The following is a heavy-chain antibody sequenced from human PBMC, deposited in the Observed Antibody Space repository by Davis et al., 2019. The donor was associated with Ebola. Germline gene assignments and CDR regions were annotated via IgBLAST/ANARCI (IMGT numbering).Heavy chain of an antibody. CDR3: AKSGLSFGVVKYHYGMDV. D-gene: IGHD3-3*01. Sequence: GESLKISCAASGFTFSGSAMHWVRQASGKGLEWVGRIRSKANSYATAYAASVKGRLTISRDDSKNTAYLQMNSLKTEDTAVYYCAKSGLSFGVVKYHYGMDVWGKGTTVTVSS. CDR2: IRSKANSYAT. V-gene: IGHV3-73*01. CDR1: GFTFSGSA. J-gene: IGHJ6*04.